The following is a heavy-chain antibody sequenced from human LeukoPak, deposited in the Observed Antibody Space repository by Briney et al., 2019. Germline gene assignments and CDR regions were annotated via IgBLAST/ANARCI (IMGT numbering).Heavy chain of an antibody. D-gene: IGHD2-15*01. CDR1: GGSISSSSYY. J-gene: IGHJ2*01. V-gene: IGHV4-39*01. CDR3: ARHRYEYCSGGSCYIQGYFDL. Sequence: PSETLSLTCTVSGGSISSSSYYWGWIRQPPGKGLEWIGSIYYSGSTYYNPSLKSRVTISVDTSKNQFSLKLSSVTAADTAVYYCARHRYEYCSGGSCYIQGYFDLWGRGTLVTVSS. CDR2: IYYSGST.